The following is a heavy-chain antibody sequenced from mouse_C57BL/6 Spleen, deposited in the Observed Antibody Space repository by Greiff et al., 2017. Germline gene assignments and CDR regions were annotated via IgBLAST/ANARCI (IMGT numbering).Heavy chain of an antibody. Sequence: QLQQPGAELVKPGASVKLSCKASGYTFTSYWMHWVKQRPGRGLEWIGRIDPNSGGTKYNEKFKSKATLTVDKPSSTAYMQHRSLTTEESAVYYGDREGTAQAPCAMDYWGQGTSVTVSS. D-gene: IGHD3-2*02. CDR1: GYTFTSYW. J-gene: IGHJ4*01. V-gene: IGHV1-72*01. CDR2: IDPNSGGT. CDR3: DREGTAQAPCAMDY.